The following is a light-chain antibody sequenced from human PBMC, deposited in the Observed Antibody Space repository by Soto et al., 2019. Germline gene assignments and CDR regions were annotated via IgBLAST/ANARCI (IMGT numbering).Light chain of an antibody. CDR1: QSVSSN. CDR2: AAS. J-gene: IGKJ5*01. V-gene: IGKV3-15*01. Sequence: EIAMTQSPATLSVSPGERGTLSCRASQSVSSNLAWYQQKPGQAPRLLIYAASARATGIPARFSGSGSGTEFTLTISSLQSEDFAVYYCHQYDNWPKTFGQGTRLEIK. CDR3: HQYDNWPKT.